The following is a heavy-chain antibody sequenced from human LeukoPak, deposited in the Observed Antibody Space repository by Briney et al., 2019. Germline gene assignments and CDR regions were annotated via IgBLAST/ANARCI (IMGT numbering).Heavy chain of an antibody. D-gene: IGHD3-3*01. J-gene: IGHJ4*02. CDR1: GFTFTNYA. V-gene: IGHV3-23*01. CDR3: AKSVDFWSGNYVRYCDH. CDR2: VCGSGGNT. Sequence: GGSLRLSCAASGFTFTNYAMTWVRQAPGKGLEWVSTVCGSGGNTYYADSVKGRFSISRDSSKNTLFLQMISLRAEDTAVYYCAKSVDFWSGNYVRYCDHWGQGPPDTVSS.